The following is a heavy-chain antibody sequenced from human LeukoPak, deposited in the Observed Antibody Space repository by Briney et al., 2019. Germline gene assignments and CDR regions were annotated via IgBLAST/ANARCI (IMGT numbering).Heavy chain of an antibody. J-gene: IGHJ4*02. Sequence: GGSLRLSCAASGFTFSSYSMNWVRQAPGKGLGWVSSISSSSSYIYYADSVKGRFTISRDNAKNSLYLQMNSLRAEDTAVYYCARDPRIAAAGTYFDYWGQGTLVTVSS. D-gene: IGHD6-13*01. V-gene: IGHV3-21*01. CDR3: ARDPRIAAAGTYFDY. CDR2: ISSSSSYI. CDR1: GFTFSSYS.